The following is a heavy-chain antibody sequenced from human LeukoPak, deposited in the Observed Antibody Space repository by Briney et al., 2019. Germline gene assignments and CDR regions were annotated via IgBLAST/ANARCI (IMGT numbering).Heavy chain of an antibody. J-gene: IGHJ2*01. Sequence: PSETLSLTCTVSGGSISSGDYYWSWIRQPPGKGLEWIGYIYYSGSTYYNPSLKSRVTISVDTSKNQFSLKLSSVTAADTAVYYCARQTHYYYDSSGYYYWYFDLWGRGTLVTVSS. V-gene: IGHV4-30-4*01. CDR1: GGSISSGDYY. D-gene: IGHD3-22*01. CDR3: ARQTHYYYDSSGYYYWYFDL. CDR2: IYYSGST.